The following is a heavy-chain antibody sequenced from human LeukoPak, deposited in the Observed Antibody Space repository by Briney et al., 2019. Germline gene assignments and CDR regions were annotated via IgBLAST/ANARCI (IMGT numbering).Heavy chain of an antibody. CDR3: ARVGEWLFDIDV. Sequence: SETLSLTCTVSGDPISDYCWTWIRQPAGKGLEWIGRIYGNGSTNYNPSLKSRVAMSIDTSKMQFSLKLRSVTAADTAVFYCARVGEWLFDIDVWGKGTTVIVSS. D-gene: IGHD3-16*01. V-gene: IGHV4-4*07. CDR2: IYGNGST. J-gene: IGHJ6*03. CDR1: GDPISDYC.